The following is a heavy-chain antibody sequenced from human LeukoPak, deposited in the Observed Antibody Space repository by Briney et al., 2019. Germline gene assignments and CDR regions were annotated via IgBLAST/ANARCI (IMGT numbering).Heavy chain of an antibody. CDR1: GYSISSGCY. Sequence: PSETLSLTCTVSGYSISSGCYWGWIRQPPGKGLEWIGSFYDSGNTYYNPSLKSRVTISVDTSRNQFSLKLSSVTAADTAVYYCARVRWLQLGHFDYWGQGSLVTVSS. D-gene: IGHD5-24*01. J-gene: IGHJ4*02. CDR3: ARVRWLQLGHFDY. V-gene: IGHV4-38-2*02. CDR2: FYDSGNT.